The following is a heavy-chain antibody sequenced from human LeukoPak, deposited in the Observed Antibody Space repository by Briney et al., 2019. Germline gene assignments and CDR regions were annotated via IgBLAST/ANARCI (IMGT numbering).Heavy chain of an antibody. CDR2: ISGSGGST. D-gene: IGHD3-22*01. J-gene: IGHJ3*02. CDR1: GFTFSSYW. V-gene: IGHV3-23*01. Sequence: GGSLRLSCAASGFTFSSYWMSWVRQAPGKGLEWVSAISGSGGSTYYADSVKGRFTISRDNSKNTLYLQMNSLRAEDTAVYYCAKVTYYYDSSGYYADAFDIWGQGTMVTVSS. CDR3: AKVTYYYDSSGYYADAFDI.